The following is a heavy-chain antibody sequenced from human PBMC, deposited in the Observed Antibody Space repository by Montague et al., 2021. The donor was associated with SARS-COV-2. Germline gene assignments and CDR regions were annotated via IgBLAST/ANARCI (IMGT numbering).Heavy chain of an antibody. CDR1: GFTFGDYA. CDR2: INWNGGST. J-gene: IGHJ4*02. V-gene: IGHV3-20*04. D-gene: IGHD3-9*01. CDR3: ARDTRSEYFDFLTGYYKGVFFDY. Sequence: SLRLSCAASGFTFGDYAMSWVRQAPGKGLEWVPGINWNGGSTGFADSVKGRFTISRDNAKNSLYLQMNSLRVEDTALYYCARDTRSEYFDFLTGYYKGVFFDYWGQGTLVTVSS.